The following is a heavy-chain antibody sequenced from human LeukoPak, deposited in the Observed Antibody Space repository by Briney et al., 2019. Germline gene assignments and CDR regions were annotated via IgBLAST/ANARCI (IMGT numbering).Heavy chain of an antibody. CDR1: GFTFSSYW. V-gene: IGHV3-7*01. CDR3: ARAALRNMIVVVIQEEYFDY. J-gene: IGHJ4*02. D-gene: IGHD3-22*01. CDR2: IKQDGSEK. Sequence: GSLRLSCAASGFTFSSYWMSWVRQAPGKGLEWVANIKQDGSEKYYVDSVKGRFTTSRDNAKNSLYLQMNSLRAEDTAVYYCARAALRNMIVVVIQEEYFDYWGQGTLVTVSS.